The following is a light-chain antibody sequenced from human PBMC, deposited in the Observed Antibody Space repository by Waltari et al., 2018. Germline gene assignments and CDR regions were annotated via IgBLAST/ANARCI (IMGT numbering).Light chain of an antibody. Sequence: SSELTQDPAVSVALGQTVRITCQGDSLRSYYATWYQQKAGQAPILVIYGQNNRPSGIPDRFSGSYSGRTASLTITAAQAEDEADYYCSSRDSGAHRHVFGTGTKVTVL. CDR2: GQN. V-gene: IGLV3-19*01. J-gene: IGLJ1*01. CDR1: SLRSYY. CDR3: SSRDSGAHRHV.